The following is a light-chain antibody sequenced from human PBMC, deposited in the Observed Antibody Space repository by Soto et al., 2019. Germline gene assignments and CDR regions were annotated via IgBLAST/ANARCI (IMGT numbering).Light chain of an antibody. V-gene: IGLV3-1*01. CDR3: QAWDSSTAGVV. J-gene: IGLJ2*01. CDR2: QDS. CDR1: KLGDKY. Sequence: SYELTQPPSVSVSPGQTASITCSGDKLGDKYACWYQQKPGQSPVLVIYQDSKRPSGIPERFSGSNSGNTATLTISGTQAMDEADYYCQAWDSSTAGVVFGGGIKLTVL.